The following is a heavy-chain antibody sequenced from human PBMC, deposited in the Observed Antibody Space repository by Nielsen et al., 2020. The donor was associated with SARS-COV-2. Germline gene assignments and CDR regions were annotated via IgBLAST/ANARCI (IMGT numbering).Heavy chain of an antibody. CDR2: IYHSGST. CDR3: ARGYIAVAGKGWFDP. Sequence: GSLRLSCAVPGGSISSSNWWSWVRQPPGKGLEWIGEIYHSGSTNYNPSLKSRVTISVDKSKNQFSLKLSPVTAADTAVYYCARGYIAVAGKGWFDPWGQGTLVTVSS. V-gene: IGHV4-4*02. D-gene: IGHD6-19*01. CDR1: GGSISSSNW. J-gene: IGHJ5*02.